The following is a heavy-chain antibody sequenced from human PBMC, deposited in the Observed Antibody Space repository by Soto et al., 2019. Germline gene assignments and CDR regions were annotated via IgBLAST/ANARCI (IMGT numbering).Heavy chain of an antibody. CDR1: GGSISSGGYY. D-gene: IGHD1-26*01. Sequence: SETLSLTCTVSGGSISSGGYYWSWIRQHPGKGLEWIGYTYYSGSTYYNPSLKSRVTISVDTSKNQFSLKLSSVTAADTAVYYCARAELVGATDYWGQGTLVTVSS. CDR3: ARAELVGATDY. V-gene: IGHV4-31*03. CDR2: TYYSGST. J-gene: IGHJ4*02.